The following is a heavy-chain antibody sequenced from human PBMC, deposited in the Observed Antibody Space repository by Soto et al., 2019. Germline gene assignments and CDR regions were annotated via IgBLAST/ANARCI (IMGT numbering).Heavy chain of an antibody. D-gene: IGHD3-10*01. CDR2: IYYSGST. Sequence: SETLSLTCTVPGGSISSYYWSWIRQPPGKGLEWIGYIYYSGSTNYNPSLKSRVTISVDTSKNQFSLKLSSVTAADTAVYYCARGAEGYGSGNSYYYYYMDVWGKGTTVTVSS. CDR1: GGSISSYY. CDR3: ARGAEGYGSGNSYYYYYMDV. J-gene: IGHJ6*03. V-gene: IGHV4-59*01.